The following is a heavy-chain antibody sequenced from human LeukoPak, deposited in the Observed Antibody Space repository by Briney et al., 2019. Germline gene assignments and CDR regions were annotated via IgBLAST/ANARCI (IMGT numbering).Heavy chain of an antibody. CDR3: ARASKVGTTVTYFDY. D-gene: IGHD1-26*01. J-gene: IGHJ4*02. Sequence: PGGSLRLSCAASGFTFSTYTMNWVRQAPGKGLEWVSYISSSGSTIYYADSVKGRFTISRDNAKNSLYLQMNSLRDEDTAVYYCARASKVGTTVTYFDYWGQGALVTVSS. V-gene: IGHV3-48*02. CDR2: ISSSGSTI. CDR1: GFTFSTYT.